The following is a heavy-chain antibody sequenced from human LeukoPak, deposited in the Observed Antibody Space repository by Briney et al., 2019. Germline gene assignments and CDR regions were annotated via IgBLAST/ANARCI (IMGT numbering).Heavy chain of an antibody. CDR1: GFIFGDYA. CDR2: IQPKAYGGAT. V-gene: IGHV3-49*04. Sequence: GGSLRLSCSTSGFIFGDYAMSWVRQAPGKGLEWVGSIQPKAYGGATKYAASVNGRFSISRDDSQSIANLQMNDLKTEDTAVYYCTRAPHPRCSSSGCYLDYWGQGTLVTVSS. CDR3: TRAPHPRCSSSGCYLDY. J-gene: IGHJ4*02. D-gene: IGHD2-2*01.